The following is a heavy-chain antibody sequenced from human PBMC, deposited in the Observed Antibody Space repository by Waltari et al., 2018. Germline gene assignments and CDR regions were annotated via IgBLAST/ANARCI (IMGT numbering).Heavy chain of an antibody. CDR2: ISGSGDGT. CDR3: AKVYSGSYLDY. D-gene: IGHD1-26*01. J-gene: IGHJ4*02. CDR1: GFTFSNYA. V-gene: IGHV3-23*01. Sequence: EVQLLESGGGLVQPGGSLRLSCAASGFTFSNYAMSWVRQAPGKGLEWFSAISGSGDGTDHGDSVKGRFTISRDNSKNTLDLQMNSLRVEDTAIYFCAKVYSGSYLDYWGQGTLVTVSS.